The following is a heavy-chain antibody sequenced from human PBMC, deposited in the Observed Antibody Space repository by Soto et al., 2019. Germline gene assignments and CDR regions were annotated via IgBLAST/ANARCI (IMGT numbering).Heavy chain of an antibody. Sequence: HPGGSLRLSCAASGFTFSSYGMHWVRQAPGKGLEWVAVISNDGSSTYYADSVKGRFTISRDNSKNTLYLQMSSLRAEDTAVYYCVKDILRRDGYRIFDDWGQGTLVTVSS. J-gene: IGHJ4*02. CDR3: VKDILRRDGYRIFDD. CDR2: ISNDGSST. CDR1: GFTFSSYG. D-gene: IGHD5-12*01. V-gene: IGHV3-30*02.